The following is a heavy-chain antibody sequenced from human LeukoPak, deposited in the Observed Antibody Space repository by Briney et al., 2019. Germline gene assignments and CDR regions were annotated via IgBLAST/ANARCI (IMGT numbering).Heavy chain of an antibody. CDR2: INPCAGST. CDR1: GYTFTSHY. Sequence: GASVKVSCRASGYTFTSHYMHWVRQAPGQGLEWMGIINPCAGSTSYPQKFQGRVTMTRDTSTSTVYMELSSLRSEDTAVYYCAAPGASGFVGNFWSGPLDFWGQGTLVTVSS. CDR3: AAPGASGFVGNFWSGPLDF. D-gene: IGHD3-3*01. J-gene: IGHJ4*02. V-gene: IGHV1-46*01.